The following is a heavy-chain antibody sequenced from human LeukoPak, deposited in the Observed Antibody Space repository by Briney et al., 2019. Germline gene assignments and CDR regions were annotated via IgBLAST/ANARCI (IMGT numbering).Heavy chain of an antibody. CDR2: IIPIFGTA. CDR1: GSTFSSYA. D-gene: IGHD3-10*01. CDR3: ARDLEYGSGSSLFDY. J-gene: IGHJ4*02. Sequence: SGKVSCKASGSTFSSYAISWVRQAPGQGLEWMGGIIPIFGTANYAQKFQGRVTITTDESTSTAYMELSSLRSEDTAVYYCARDLEYGSGSSLFDYWGQGTLVTVSS. V-gene: IGHV1-69*05.